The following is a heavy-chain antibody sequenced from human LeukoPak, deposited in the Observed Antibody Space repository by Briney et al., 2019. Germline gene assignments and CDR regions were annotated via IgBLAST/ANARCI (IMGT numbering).Heavy chain of an antibody. CDR1: GFTFSIYA. CDR3: ARDRPNYYGSDGHYYRRDGDY. CDR2: ITSRGEST. D-gene: IGHD3-22*01. V-gene: IGHV3-23*01. J-gene: IGHJ4*02. Sequence: GGSLRLSCAASGFTFSIYAMSWVRQAPGKGLQWVSSITSRGESTLYVDSVKGRFTITRDNSENTMYLQMHSLRAADTAVYYCARDRPNYYGSDGHYYRRDGDYWGRGTLVSVSS.